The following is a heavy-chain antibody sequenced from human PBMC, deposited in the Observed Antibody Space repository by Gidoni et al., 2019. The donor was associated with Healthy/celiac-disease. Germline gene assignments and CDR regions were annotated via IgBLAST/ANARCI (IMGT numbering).Heavy chain of an antibody. J-gene: IGHJ6*02. D-gene: IGHD1-26*01. V-gene: IGHV3-15*01. CDR3: TTDLWPIVGATRWYYYGMDV. Sequence: EVKLVESGGGLVKPGGSLRLTCAASGLTFRNAWMSWVRQAPGKGLELVGRIKSKTDGGTTDYASPVKGRFTISRDDSKNTLYLQMNSLKTEYTAVYYCTTDLWPIVGATRWYYYGMDVWGQGTTVTVSS. CDR1: GLTFRNAW. CDR2: IKSKTDGGTT.